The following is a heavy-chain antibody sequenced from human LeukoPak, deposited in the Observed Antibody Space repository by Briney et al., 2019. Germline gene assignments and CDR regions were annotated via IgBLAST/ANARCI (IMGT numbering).Heavy chain of an antibody. CDR1: GGTFSSDI. J-gene: IGHJ4*02. V-gene: IGHV1-18*01. CDR2: ISAYNGNT. CDR3: GTTVTTLGPAIDY. Sequence: ASVKVSCKTSGGTFSSDIISWVRQAPGQGLEWMGWISAYNGNTNYAQKLQGRVTMTTDTSTSTAYMELRSLRSDDTAVYYCGTTVTTLGPAIDYWGQGTLVTVSS. D-gene: IGHD4-17*01.